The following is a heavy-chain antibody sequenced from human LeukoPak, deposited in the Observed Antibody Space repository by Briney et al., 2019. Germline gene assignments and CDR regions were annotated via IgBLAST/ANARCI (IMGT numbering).Heavy chain of an antibody. CDR3: AKEVRTSGRAGIFGY. Sequence: GGSLRLSCVPSTFSFSNSVMHWVRQAPGKGLEWVSAISLDGNGKFYADSVRGRITISRDNSKNTLYLQMNSLTAEDTAVYYCAKEVRTSGRAGIFGYWGQGTLVTVSS. V-gene: IGHV3-30*04. D-gene: IGHD2-2*01. J-gene: IGHJ4*02. CDR2: ISLDGNGK. CDR1: TFSFSNSV.